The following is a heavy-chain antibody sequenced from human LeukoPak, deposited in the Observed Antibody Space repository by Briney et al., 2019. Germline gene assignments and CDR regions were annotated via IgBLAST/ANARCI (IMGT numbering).Heavy chain of an antibody. Sequence: SETLSLTCTVSGGSITTYYWSWLRQSPGKGLEWIGYIYYSGGTNYNPSLKSRVTFSIDASKNQFSLRLSSVTAADTAIYYCARDNPANWFDPWGQGTLVTVSS. D-gene: IGHD1-14*01. J-gene: IGHJ5*02. CDR2: IYYSGGT. CDR3: ARDNPANWFDP. V-gene: IGHV4-59*01. CDR1: GGSITTYY.